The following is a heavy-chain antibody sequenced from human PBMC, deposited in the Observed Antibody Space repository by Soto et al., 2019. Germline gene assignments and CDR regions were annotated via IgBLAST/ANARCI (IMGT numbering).Heavy chain of an antibody. D-gene: IGHD5-12*01. V-gene: IGHV3-11*01. Sequence: PGGSLRLSCAASGFIFTDYSMTWIRQAPGKGLECVSYISNGDETTQYADSVKGRFTVSRDNAKKVLFLQMSSLRVDDTAVYCARDPKRRDGYNFDSWGRGALVTVSS. CDR1: GFIFTDYS. CDR3: ARDPKRRDGYNFDS. J-gene: IGHJ4*02. CDR2: ISNGDETT.